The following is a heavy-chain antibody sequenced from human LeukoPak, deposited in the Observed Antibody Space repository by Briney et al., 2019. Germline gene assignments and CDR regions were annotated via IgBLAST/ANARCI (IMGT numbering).Heavy chain of an antibody. CDR1: GGSISSSNW. CDR3: ARVVLLWSGELRNWFDP. D-gene: IGHD3-10*01. J-gene: IGHJ5*02. Sequence: SETLSLTCAVSGGSISSSNWWSWVRQPPGKGLEWIGEIYHSGSTNYNPSLKSRVTISVDKSKNQFSLKLSSVAAADTAVYYCARVVLLWSGELRNWFDPWGQGTLVTVSS. V-gene: IGHV4-4*02. CDR2: IYHSGST.